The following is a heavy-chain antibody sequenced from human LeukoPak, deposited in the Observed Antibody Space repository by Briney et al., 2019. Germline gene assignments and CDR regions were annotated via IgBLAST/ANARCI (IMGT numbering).Heavy chain of an antibody. J-gene: IGHJ4*02. CDR3: ARAVYYYDSSGYAYYFDY. CDR2: IYYSGST. Sequence: SETLSLTCTASGGSISSYYWSWIRQPPGKGLEWIGYIYYSGSTNYNPSLKSRVTISVDTSKNQFSLKLSSVTAADTAVYYCARAVYYYDSSGYAYYFDYWGQGTLVTVSS. D-gene: IGHD3-22*01. CDR1: GGSISSYY. V-gene: IGHV4-59*01.